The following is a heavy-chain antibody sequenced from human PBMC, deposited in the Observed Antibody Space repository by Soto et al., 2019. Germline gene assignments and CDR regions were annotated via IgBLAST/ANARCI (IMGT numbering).Heavy chain of an antibody. CDR3: TRDGRRGWEMDV. CDR2: ITYSVNII. D-gene: IGHD1-26*01. Sequence: DVQLVESGGGLVQPGGSLRLSGAASGFTFTDYSLNWVRQAPGKGLEWVSHITYSVNIIYYADSVKGRFTISRDNSKNSVYLQMNSLGAEDTAVYYGTRDGRRGWEMDVWGKGTTVTVSS. J-gene: IGHJ6*04. V-gene: IGHV3-48*01. CDR1: GFTFTDYS.